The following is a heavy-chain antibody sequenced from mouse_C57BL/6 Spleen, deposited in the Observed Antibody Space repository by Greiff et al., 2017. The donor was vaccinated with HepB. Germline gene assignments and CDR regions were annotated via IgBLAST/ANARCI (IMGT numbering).Heavy chain of an antibody. Sequence: QVQLQQSGAELVKPGASVKLSCKASGYTFTSYWMHWVKQRPGQGLEWIGMIHPNSGSTNYNEKFKSKATLTVDKSSSTAYMQLSSLTSEDSAVYYCARRGDYDGYQGAWFAYWGQGTLVTVSA. V-gene: IGHV1-64*01. CDR1: GYTFTSYW. D-gene: IGHD2-3*01. CDR3: ARRGDYDGYQGAWFAY. J-gene: IGHJ3*01. CDR2: IHPNSGST.